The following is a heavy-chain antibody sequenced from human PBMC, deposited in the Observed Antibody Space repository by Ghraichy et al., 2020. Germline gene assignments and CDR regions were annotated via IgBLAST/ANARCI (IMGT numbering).Heavy chain of an antibody. CDR2: IYYSGST. Sequence: ESLNISCTVSGGSISSSSYYWGWIRQPPGKGLEWIGSIYYSGSTYYNPSLKSRVTISVDTSKNQFSLKLSSVTAADTAVYYCARPYYYDSSGYLDAFDIWGQGTMVTVSS. CDR1: GGSISSSSYY. J-gene: IGHJ3*02. D-gene: IGHD3-22*01. CDR3: ARPYYYDSSGYLDAFDI. V-gene: IGHV4-39*01.